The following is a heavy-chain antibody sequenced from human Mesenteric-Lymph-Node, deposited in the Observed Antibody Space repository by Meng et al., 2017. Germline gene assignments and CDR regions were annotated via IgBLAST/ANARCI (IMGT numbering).Heavy chain of an antibody. CDR2: IYHSGST. CDR3: ARVRAAAGTWWFDP. Sequence: SETLSLTCAVSGYSISSGYYWGWIRQPPGKGLEWIGSIYHSGSTYYNPSLKSRVTISVDTSKNQFSLKLSSVTAADTALYYCARVRAAAGTWWFDPWGQGTLVTVSS. V-gene: IGHV4-38-2*01. J-gene: IGHJ5*02. CDR1: GYSISSGYY. D-gene: IGHD6-13*01.